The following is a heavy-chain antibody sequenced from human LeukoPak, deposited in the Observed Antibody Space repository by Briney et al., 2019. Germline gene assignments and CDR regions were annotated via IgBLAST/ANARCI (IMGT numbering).Heavy chain of an antibody. Sequence: SETLSLTCAVYGGSFSGYYWSWIRQPPGKGLEWIGEINHSGSTNYNPSLKSRVTISVDTSKNQFSLKLSSVTAADTAVYYCARRIYYDGSGYYRHFDYWGQGTLVTVSS. CDR2: INHSGST. J-gene: IGHJ4*02. D-gene: IGHD3-22*01. CDR1: GGSFSGYY. CDR3: ARRIYYDGSGYYRHFDY. V-gene: IGHV4-34*01.